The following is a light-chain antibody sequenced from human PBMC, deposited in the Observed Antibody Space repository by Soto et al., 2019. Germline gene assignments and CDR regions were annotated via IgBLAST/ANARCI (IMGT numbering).Light chain of an antibody. V-gene: IGKV3D-15*01. CDR3: QQYKSWPLT. J-gene: IGKJ4*01. Sequence: EIVMTQSPATLSVSPGERATLSCRASQSVNSNLAWYQQKPGQAPRLLIYGASTRATGIPARFSGSGSGTESTLTISSLQSEDFVVYYCQQYKSWPLTCGGGTKVEIK. CDR2: GAS. CDR1: QSVNSN.